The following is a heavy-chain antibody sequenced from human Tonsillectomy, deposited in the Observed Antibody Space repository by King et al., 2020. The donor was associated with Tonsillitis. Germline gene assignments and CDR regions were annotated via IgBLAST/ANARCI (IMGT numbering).Heavy chain of an antibody. V-gene: IGHV3-23*04. CDR2: ISGISGST. CDR1: GFAFSSSP. Sequence: VQLVESGGDLVQPGGSQRLSCAASGFAFSSSPMSWVRQAPGKGLEWVSSISGISGSTYYAGSVKGRFTISRDNSKNTLYLQLNSLRAEDTAVYYCAKIRPSSGSDYWGQGTLVTVSS. D-gene: IGHD3-3*02. CDR3: AKIRPSSGSDY. J-gene: IGHJ4*02.